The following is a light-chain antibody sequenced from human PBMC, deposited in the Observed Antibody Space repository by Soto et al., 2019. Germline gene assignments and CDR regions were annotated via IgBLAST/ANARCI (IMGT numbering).Light chain of an antibody. CDR2: DAS. CDR3: QQRSNWPPIT. CDR1: QSVSSY. J-gene: IGKJ5*01. Sequence: EIVLTQSPATLSLSPGERATLSCRASQSVSSYLACYQQKPGQAPRLLIYDASNRATGIPARFGGSGSGTDFTLTISSLEPEDFAVYYCQQRSNWPPITFGQGTRLEIK. V-gene: IGKV3-11*01.